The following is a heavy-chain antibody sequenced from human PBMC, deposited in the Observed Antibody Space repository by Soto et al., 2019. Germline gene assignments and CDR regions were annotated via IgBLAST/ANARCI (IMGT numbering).Heavy chain of an antibody. D-gene: IGHD1-26*01. J-gene: IGHJ4*02. CDR3: ARLDSGPYNFDY. V-gene: IGHV5-51*01. Sequence: PGESLTISGPTSGYSFTRYWIGWVRQLPGKGLEYMGIIYPTDSDTRYSPSFQGQVTMSADKSITTAYLQWSSLKASDTAIYYCARLDSGPYNFDYWGRGTLVTVSS. CDR1: GYSFTRYW. CDR2: IYPTDSDT.